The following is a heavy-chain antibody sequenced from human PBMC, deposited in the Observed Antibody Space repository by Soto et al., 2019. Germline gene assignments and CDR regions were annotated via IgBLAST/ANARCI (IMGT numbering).Heavy chain of an antibody. CDR1: GFTFTSHS. CDR2: ITSSSRTI. V-gene: IGHV3-48*01. CDR3: ARDTKTLWSAMDL. Sequence: GGSLRLSCEASGFTFTSHSMNWVRQAPGKGLEWVSYITSSSRTIYYADSVKGRFTISRDNAKNSLYLQMNSLRAEDTAVYYCARDTKTLWSAMDLWGKGTTVTVSS. J-gene: IGHJ6*03. D-gene: IGHD5-18*01.